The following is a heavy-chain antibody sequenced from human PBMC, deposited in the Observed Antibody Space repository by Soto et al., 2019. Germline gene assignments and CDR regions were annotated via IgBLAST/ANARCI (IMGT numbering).Heavy chain of an antibody. CDR2: ISAYNGNT. CDR1: GYTFTSYG. V-gene: IGHV1-18*04. J-gene: IGHJ4*02. Sequence: ASVKVSCKASGYTFTSYGITWVRQAPGQGLEWMGRISAYNGNTNYAQKLQGRVTMTTDTSTSTAYMELRSLRSDDTAVYYCARERVYDGTTLRGYYFDYRGQGTLVTVSS. CDR3: ARERVYDGTTLRGYYFDY. D-gene: IGHD1-1*01.